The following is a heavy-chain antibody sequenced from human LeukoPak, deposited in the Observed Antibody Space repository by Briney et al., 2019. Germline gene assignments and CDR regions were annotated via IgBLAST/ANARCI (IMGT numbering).Heavy chain of an antibody. V-gene: IGHV3-15*01. CDR3: TLIQGWGSGSYYRDF. CDR1: GFTFSNYW. J-gene: IGHJ4*02. Sequence: PGGSLRLSCAASGFTFSNYWMHWVRQAPGKGLEWVARVKSRSAGETTDYAAPVKGRFTISRDDSKNTLYLQMNSLKTEDTAVYYCTLIQGWGSGSYYRDFWGQGTLVTVSS. CDR2: VKSRSAGETT. D-gene: IGHD3-10*01.